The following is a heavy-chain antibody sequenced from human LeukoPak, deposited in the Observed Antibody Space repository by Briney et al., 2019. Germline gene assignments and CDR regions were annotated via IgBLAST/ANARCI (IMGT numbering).Heavy chain of an antibody. CDR3: ARSEGYCSSTSCDAYYYYMDV. CDR2: ISTGSSYI. D-gene: IGHD2-2*01. V-gene: IGHV3-21*01. Sequence: GGSLRLSCAASGFTFSSFSMNWVGQAPGKGLEGVSSISTGSSYIYYADSVKGRFTNSRDNAKNSLYLQMTSLRAEDTAVYYCARSEGYCSSTSCDAYYYYMDVWGKGTTVTVSS. J-gene: IGHJ6*03. CDR1: GFTFSSFS.